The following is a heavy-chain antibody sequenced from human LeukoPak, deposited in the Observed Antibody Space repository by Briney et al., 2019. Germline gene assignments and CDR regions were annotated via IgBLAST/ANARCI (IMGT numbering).Heavy chain of an antibody. J-gene: IGHJ4*02. CDR3: ARAPPWWELPSYFDY. CDR2: IYYSGST. D-gene: IGHD1-26*01. Sequence: SETLSLTCTASGGSISSYYWSWIRQPPGKGLEWIGYIYYSGSTNYNPSLKSRVTISVDTSKNQSSLKLSSVTAADTAVYYCARAPPWWELPSYFDYWGQGTLVTVSS. CDR1: GGSISSYY. V-gene: IGHV4-59*01.